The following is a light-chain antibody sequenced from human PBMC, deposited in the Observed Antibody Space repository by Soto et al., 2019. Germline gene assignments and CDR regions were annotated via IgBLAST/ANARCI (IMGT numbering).Light chain of an antibody. V-gene: IGLV2-11*01. CDR1: SSDVGAYNY. Sequence: QSALTQPRSVSGSPGQSVTISCTGTSSDVGAYNYVSWYQHHPGKAPQLMIYDVSKRPSGVPDRFSGSKSGNTASVTISGLQADDEAYYYCCSYAGTYTYVFGTGTKLTVL. J-gene: IGLJ1*01. CDR3: CSYAGTYTYV. CDR2: DVS.